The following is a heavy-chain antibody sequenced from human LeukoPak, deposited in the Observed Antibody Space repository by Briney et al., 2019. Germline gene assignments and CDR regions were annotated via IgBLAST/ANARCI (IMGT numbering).Heavy chain of an antibody. CDR2: INPSGGST. D-gene: IGHD2-2*01. CDR1: GYTFTSYY. J-gene: IGHJ4*02. V-gene: IGHV1-46*01. CDR3: ARVSVVPAAHFDF. Sequence: GASVKVSCKASGYTFTSYYMHWVRQAPGQGLEWMGKINPSGGSTSYAQKFQGRVTMTRDTSTGTVYMELSSLRSEDTAVYYCARVSVVPAAHFDFWGQGTLVTVSS.